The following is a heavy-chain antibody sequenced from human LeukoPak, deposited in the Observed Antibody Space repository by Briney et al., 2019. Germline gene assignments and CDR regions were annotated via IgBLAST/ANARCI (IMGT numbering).Heavy chain of an antibody. CDR3: ARSASYSSRLQD. Sequence: GASVKVSCKASGGTFSSYAISWVRQAPGQGLEWMGGIIPIFGTANYAQKFQGRVTITADESTSTAYMELSSLRSEDTAVYFCARSASYSSRLQDWGQGTLVTVSS. D-gene: IGHD3-16*02. CDR2: IIPIFGTA. J-gene: IGHJ4*02. V-gene: IGHV1-69*13. CDR1: GGTFSSYA.